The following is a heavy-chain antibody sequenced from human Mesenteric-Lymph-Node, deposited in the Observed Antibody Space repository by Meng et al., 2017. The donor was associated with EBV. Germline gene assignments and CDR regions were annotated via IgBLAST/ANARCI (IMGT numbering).Heavy chain of an antibody. D-gene: IGHD2-8*01. Sequence: EVQLVESGGVLVQPGGSLILSCAASGFSFSSYWMYWVRQTPGKGLMWLERISSDATITNYADSVKGRFTISRDNAKNTLYLQMNSLRVEDTAMYYCARAMVDYWGQGTLVTVSS. CDR3: ARAMVDY. CDR1: GFSFSSYW. J-gene: IGHJ4*02. V-gene: IGHV3-74*01. CDR2: ISSDATIT.